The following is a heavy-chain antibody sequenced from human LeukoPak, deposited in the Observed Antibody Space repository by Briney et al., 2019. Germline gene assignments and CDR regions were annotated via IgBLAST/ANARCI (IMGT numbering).Heavy chain of an antibody. CDR3: ARGYYGSGILHWFDP. V-gene: IGHV1-18*04. J-gene: IGHJ5*02. CDR1: VYTLTRYR. CDR2: ISAHTGNT. Sequence: ASLTVSCKPSVYTLTRYRISWVRQAPGHRLECMGWISAHTGNTHSPQKLQRRVTTTTDTSTSTAYMELRSLTSDDTAVYYCARGYYGSGILHWFDPWGQGTLVTVSS. D-gene: IGHD3-10*01.